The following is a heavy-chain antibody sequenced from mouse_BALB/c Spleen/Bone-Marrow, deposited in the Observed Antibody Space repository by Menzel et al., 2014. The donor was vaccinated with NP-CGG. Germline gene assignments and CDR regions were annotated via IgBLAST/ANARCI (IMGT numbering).Heavy chain of an antibody. CDR2: INPDSSTI. Sequence: EVMLVESGGGLVQPGGSLKLSCAASGFDFRRYWMSWVRQAPGKGPEWIGEINPDSSTINYTPSLKDKFIISRDNAKNTLYLQMTEVRSEDTALYYCARLNYYGNLFVWGAGTTVTVSS. D-gene: IGHD1-1*01. J-gene: IGHJ1*01. V-gene: IGHV4-1*02. CDR3: ARLNYYGNLFV. CDR1: GFDFRRYW.